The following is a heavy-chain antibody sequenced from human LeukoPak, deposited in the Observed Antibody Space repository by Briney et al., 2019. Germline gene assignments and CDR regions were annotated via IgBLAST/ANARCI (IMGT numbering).Heavy chain of an antibody. J-gene: IGHJ4*02. D-gene: IGHD2-21*02. CDR3: ARQGDTGSWYFDY. Sequence: GGSLRLSCAASGFTFSYYAMHWVRQAPGKGLEWVAVISYDGSNKYYADSVKGRFTISRDNSKSTLYLQMDSLIAGDTAVYYCARQGDTGSWYFDYWGQGTLVTVSS. CDR2: ISYDGSNK. V-gene: IGHV3-30-3*01. CDR1: GFTFSYYA.